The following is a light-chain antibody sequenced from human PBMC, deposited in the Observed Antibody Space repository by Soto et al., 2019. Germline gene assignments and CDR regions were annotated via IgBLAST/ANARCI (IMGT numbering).Light chain of an antibody. CDR2: EVS. CDR1: TSDVGSYNL. Sequence: QSVLTQPASVSGSPGQSITISCTGTTSDVGSYNLVSWYQQHPGKAPKLMIYEVSKRPSGVSNRFSGSKSGNTASLTISGLPAEDEADYYCCSYAGSTTYVFGTGTKVTV. J-gene: IGLJ1*01. CDR3: CSYAGSTTYV. V-gene: IGLV2-23*02.